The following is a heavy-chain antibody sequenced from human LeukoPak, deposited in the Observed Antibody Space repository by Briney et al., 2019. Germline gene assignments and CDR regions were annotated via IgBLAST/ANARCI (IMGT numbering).Heavy chain of an antibody. V-gene: IGHV1-69*05. CDR2: IIPIFGTA. J-gene: IGHJ4*02. CDR1: GGTFSSYA. Sequence: GASVKVSCKASGGTFSSYAISWVRQAPGQGLEWMGGIIPIFGTANYAQKFQGRVTITTDESTSTAYMELSSLRSEDTAVYYCAREGMSSTSRRIFDYWGQGTLVTVSS. CDR3: AREGMSSTSRRIFDY. D-gene: IGHD2-2*01.